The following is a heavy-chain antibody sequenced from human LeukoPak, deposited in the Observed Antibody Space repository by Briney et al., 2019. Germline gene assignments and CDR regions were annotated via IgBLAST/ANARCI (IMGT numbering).Heavy chain of an antibody. D-gene: IGHD4-23*01. CDR3: ARDPRTTVDYYYYGMDA. J-gene: IGHJ6*04. V-gene: IGHV4-59*01. Sequence: SETLSLTCTVSGGSISSYYWSWIRQPPGKGLEWIGYIYYSGSTNYNPSLKSRVTISVDTSKNQFSLKLSSVTAADTAVYYCARDPRTTVDYYYYGMDAWGKGTTVTVSS. CDR1: GGSISSYY. CDR2: IYYSGST.